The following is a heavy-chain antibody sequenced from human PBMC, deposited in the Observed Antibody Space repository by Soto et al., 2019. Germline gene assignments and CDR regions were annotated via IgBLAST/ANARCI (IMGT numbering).Heavy chain of an antibody. D-gene: IGHD6-13*01. Sequence: QVQLVESGGGLVRPGGSLRLSCAASGFTFSDYYMSWIRQAPGKGLEWVPYIGGSGSTIFYADSVSDRFTVSRDNAENSLYLQMTSLRAEDTAVYYCARGITAAGCFDFWGQGTLVSVSS. CDR2: IGGSGSTI. V-gene: IGHV3-11*01. CDR3: ARGITAAGCFDF. CDR1: GFTFSDYY. J-gene: IGHJ4*02.